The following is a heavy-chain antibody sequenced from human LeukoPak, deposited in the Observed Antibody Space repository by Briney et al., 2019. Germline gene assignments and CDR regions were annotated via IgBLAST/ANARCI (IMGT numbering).Heavy chain of an antibody. D-gene: IGHD1-26*01. J-gene: IGHJ4*02. CDR1: GFTFSSYS. CDR3: ARDRGSYGEGFFDH. Sequence: PGGSLRLSCAASGFTFSSYSMNWVRQAPGKGLEWVSIIYSDSTTYYADSVKGRFTISRDNSKNTLFLQMNSLRAEDTAVYYCARDRGSYGEGFFDHWGQGTLVTVSS. CDR2: IYSDSTT. V-gene: IGHV3-53*01.